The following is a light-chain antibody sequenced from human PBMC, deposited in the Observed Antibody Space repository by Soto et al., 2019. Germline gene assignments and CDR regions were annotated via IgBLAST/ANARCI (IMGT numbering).Light chain of an antibody. Sequence: DIQMTQSPSSLSASVGDRVTITCRASQRVGSYLNWYQQKPGKAPTLLIYSASELQSGVSSRFSGSGYGKDFTLTIRNLQPEDFAVYYCQQSHNTPLTFGQGTKVEI. CDR3: QQSHNTPLT. J-gene: IGKJ1*01. CDR2: SAS. CDR1: QRVGSY. V-gene: IGKV1-39*01.